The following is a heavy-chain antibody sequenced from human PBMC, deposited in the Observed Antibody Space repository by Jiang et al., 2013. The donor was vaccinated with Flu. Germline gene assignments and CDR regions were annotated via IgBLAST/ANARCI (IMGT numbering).Heavy chain of an antibody. D-gene: IGHD6-6*01. J-gene: IGHJ4*02. CDR2: IYYSGST. Sequence: PGLVKPSETLSLTCTVSDGSISSYYWSWIRQPPGKGLEWIGYIYYSGSTTYNPSLKSRVTISVDTSKNQFSLKLNSVTAADTAMYYCARSTSSLYYLDYWGQGTLVTVSS. CDR3: ARSTSSLYYLDY. V-gene: IGHV4-59*01. CDR1: DGSISSYY.